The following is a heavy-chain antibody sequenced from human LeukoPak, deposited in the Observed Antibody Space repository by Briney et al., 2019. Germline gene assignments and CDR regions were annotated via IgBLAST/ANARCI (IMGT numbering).Heavy chain of an antibody. Sequence: ASVKVSCKVSGYSLSELSTHWVLQAPGQGLEWMGGFDPGDDETIYAQKLQGRVTMTGDTSTDTAYLELSSLRSEDTAVYFCATEKDLLLDSWGQGTPVTVSS. CDR3: ATEKDLLLDS. D-gene: IGHD1-26*01. V-gene: IGHV1-24*01. CDR1: GYSLSELS. CDR2: FDPGDDET. J-gene: IGHJ5*01.